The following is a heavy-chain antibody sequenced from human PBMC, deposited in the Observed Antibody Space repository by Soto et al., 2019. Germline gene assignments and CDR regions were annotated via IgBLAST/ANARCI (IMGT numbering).Heavy chain of an antibody. CDR2: IHPSGGGT. V-gene: IGHV1-46*02. CDR3: ARGGHIAVVTASFDN. CDR1: GYTFNTYY. J-gene: IGHJ4*02. D-gene: IGHD2-21*02. Sequence: QVQLVQSGAEVRKPGASVKVSCKPSGYTFNTYYLHWLRQAPGQALEWMGVIHPSGGGTTYAQKCLGRVTVTRDPSTTPVFMELSSLRSDDTAVYYCARGGHIAVVTASFDNWGQGTLVTVSS.